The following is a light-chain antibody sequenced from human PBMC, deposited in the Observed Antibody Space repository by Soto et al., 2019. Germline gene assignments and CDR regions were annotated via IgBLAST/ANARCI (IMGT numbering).Light chain of an antibody. CDR3: QQYGDSPGT. J-gene: IGKJ1*01. CDR1: QSISSSY. Sequence: EIVLTQSPGTLSLSPGEIASLSFRASQSISSSYLAWYQQKPGQAPRLLFHGASSRATGIPDRFSGSGSGTDFTLTISRLEPEDFALYYCQQYGDSPGTFGQGTKVDIK. CDR2: GAS. V-gene: IGKV3-20*01.